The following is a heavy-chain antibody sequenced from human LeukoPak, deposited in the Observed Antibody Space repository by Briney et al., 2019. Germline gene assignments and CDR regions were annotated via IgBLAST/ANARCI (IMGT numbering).Heavy chain of an antibody. CDR2: ISGSGGST. Sequence: GGSLRLSCAPSGFTFSSYAMSWVRQAPGKGLEWVSAISGSGGSTYYADSVKGRFTISRDNAKNSLYLQMNSLRAEDTAVYYCAREPYVRAIAVAGTANYYYYMDVWGKGTTVTVSS. D-gene: IGHD6-19*01. CDR1: GFTFSSYA. V-gene: IGHV3-23*01. CDR3: AREPYVRAIAVAGTANYYYYMDV. J-gene: IGHJ6*03.